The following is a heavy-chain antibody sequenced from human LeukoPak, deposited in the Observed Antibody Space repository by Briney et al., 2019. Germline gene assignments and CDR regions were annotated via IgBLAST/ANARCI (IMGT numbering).Heavy chain of an antibody. Sequence: PSETLSLTCTVSGGSISSYYWSWIRQPAGKGLEWIGRIHTSGSTNYNPSLKSRVTMSADTSKNHFSLKLSSVTAADTAVYYCARTSSYDYVWGSYRYTSLVPFDYWGQGTLVTVSS. J-gene: IGHJ4*02. V-gene: IGHV4-4*07. CDR3: ARTSSYDYVWGSYRYTSLVPFDY. CDR1: GGSISSYY. D-gene: IGHD3-16*02. CDR2: IHTSGST.